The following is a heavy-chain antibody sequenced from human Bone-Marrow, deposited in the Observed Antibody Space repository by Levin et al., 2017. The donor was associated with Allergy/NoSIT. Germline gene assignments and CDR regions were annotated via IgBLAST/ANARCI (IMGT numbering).Heavy chain of an antibody. CDR3: AGAIGVVRHFDY. D-gene: IGHD3-3*01. Sequence: GSLRLSCTVSGGSITRYYWSWIRQSPGRGLEWIGYIFYSGHTNYNPSLKSRVTMSLDTSKNQFSLKVTSVSASDTGVYYCAGAIGVVRHFDYWGQGTLVTVSS. V-gene: IGHV4-59*01. CDR1: GGSITRYY. CDR2: IFYSGHT. J-gene: IGHJ4*02.